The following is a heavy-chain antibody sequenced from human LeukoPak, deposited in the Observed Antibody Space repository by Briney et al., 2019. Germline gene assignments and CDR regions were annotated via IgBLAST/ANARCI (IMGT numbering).Heavy chain of an antibody. CDR2: IWYDGSNK. CDR3: ASTTLQTDLYGSGSWSLYGTDV. V-gene: IGHV3-33*01. CDR1: GFTFSSYG. J-gene: IGHJ6*02. Sequence: GRSLRLSCAASGFTFSSYGMHWVRQAPGKGLKWVAVIWYDGSNKYYADSVKGRFTISRDNSKNTLYLQMNSLRAEDTAVYYCASTTLQTDLYGSGSWSLYGTDVWGQGTTVTVSS. D-gene: IGHD3-10*01.